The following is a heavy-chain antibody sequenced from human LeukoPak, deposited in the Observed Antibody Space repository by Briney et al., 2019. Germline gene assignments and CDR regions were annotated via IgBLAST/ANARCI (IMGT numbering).Heavy chain of an antibody. J-gene: IGHJ6*02. D-gene: IGHD2-15*01. CDR2: IFFDGSDK. CDR1: GFTFSPYY. Sequence: GRSLRLSCVASGFTFSPYYMHWVRQTPGKGLEWVAVIFFDGSDKFYADSVKGRFTISRDNSKNTLYLQMNSLRAEDTAVYYCARDCGSCYRQGTYGMDVWGQGTTVTVSS. CDR3: ARDCGSCYRQGTYGMDV. V-gene: IGHV3-30*03.